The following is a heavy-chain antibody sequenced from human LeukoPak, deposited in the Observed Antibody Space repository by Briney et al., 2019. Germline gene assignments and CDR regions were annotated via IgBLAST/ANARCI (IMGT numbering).Heavy chain of an antibody. V-gene: IGHV3-23*01. CDR1: GFTFSSYA. CDR3: AKDSPQLERSAEYFKH. Sequence: PGRSLRLSCAASGFTFSSYAMHWVRQAPGKGLEWVSAISGSGGSTYYADSVKGRFTISRDNSKNTLYLQMNSLRAEDTAVYYCAKDSPQLERSAEYFKHWGQGTLVTVSS. CDR2: ISGSGGST. J-gene: IGHJ1*01. D-gene: IGHD1-1*01.